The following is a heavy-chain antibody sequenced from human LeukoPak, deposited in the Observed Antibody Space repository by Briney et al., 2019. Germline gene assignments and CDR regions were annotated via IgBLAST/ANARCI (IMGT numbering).Heavy chain of an antibody. D-gene: IGHD2-2*01. J-gene: IGHJ6*03. CDR2: IYTSGWT. V-gene: IGHV4-4*09. CDR3: ARTLGDIVVVPAAMGVYFSYYYYMDV. CDR1: GGPISSYY. Sequence: SDTLSLMCTVSGGPISSYYWLWLRQPPGKGLEGIGYIYTSGWTNFNPSLKSRVTTSVDTSKHQFSLKLSSVTPADTAVYYCARTLGDIVVVPAAMGVYFSYYYYMDVWGKGTTVTVSS.